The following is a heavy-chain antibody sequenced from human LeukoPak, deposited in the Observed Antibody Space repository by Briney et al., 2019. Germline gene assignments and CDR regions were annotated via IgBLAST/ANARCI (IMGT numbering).Heavy chain of an antibody. D-gene: IGHD6-19*01. J-gene: IGHJ6*02. CDR2: INPSGGST. CDR1: GYTFTSYY. V-gene: IGHV1-46*01. CDR3: ARDVAGTRFGMDV. Sequence: ASVKVSCKASGYTFTSYYMHWVRQAPGQGLEWMGIINPSGGSTSYAQKFQGRVTMTRNTSTSTVYMELSSLRSEDTAVYYCARDVAGTRFGMDVWGQGTTVTVSS.